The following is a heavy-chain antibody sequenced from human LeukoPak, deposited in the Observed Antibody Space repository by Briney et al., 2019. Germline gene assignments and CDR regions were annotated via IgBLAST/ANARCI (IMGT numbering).Heavy chain of an antibody. CDR3: AELGITMIGGV. D-gene: IGHD3-10*02. CDR1: GFTFSSYN. CDR2: ISSSSNNI. J-gene: IGHJ6*04. V-gene: IGHV3-48*04. Sequence: GGSLRLSCAASGFTFSSYNMNWVRQAPGKGLEWISYISSSSNNIYYADSVNGRFTISRDNAKNSLYLQMNSLRAEDTAVYYCAELGITMIGGVWGKGTTVTISS.